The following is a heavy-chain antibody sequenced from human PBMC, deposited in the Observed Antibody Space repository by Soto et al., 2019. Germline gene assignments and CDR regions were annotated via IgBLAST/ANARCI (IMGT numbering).Heavy chain of an antibody. V-gene: IGHV3-15*07. CDR1: GGTFNNAG. Sequence: PGGSLRLSCAAAGGTFNNAGGNWVPQAPGKGLEWVGRIKSKTDGVPTDYAASVKGRFTISRDDSKNTLYLQMNSLKTEDTAVYFCTTDPGPSSSAYWGQGTLVPVSS. D-gene: IGHD6-25*01. J-gene: IGHJ4*02. CDR3: TTDPGPSSSAY. CDR2: IKSKTDGVPT.